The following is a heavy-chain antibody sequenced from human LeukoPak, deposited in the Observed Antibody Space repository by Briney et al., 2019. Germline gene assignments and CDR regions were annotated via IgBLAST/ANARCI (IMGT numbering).Heavy chain of an antibody. J-gene: IGHJ4*02. CDR3: ARVEYCTKGVCINFDL. D-gene: IGHD2-8*01. V-gene: IGHV1-2*02. CDR1: GYTLTGPY. CDR2: FNPNSGGK. Sequence: VSLKVSCKASGYTLTGPYIHWMRQAPGQGLEWVGWFNPNSGGKKYAQKCEGRVTVTRDTSTSTVYIELSGLRADDTAAYYCARVEYCTKGVCINFDLWGQGTLVTVSS.